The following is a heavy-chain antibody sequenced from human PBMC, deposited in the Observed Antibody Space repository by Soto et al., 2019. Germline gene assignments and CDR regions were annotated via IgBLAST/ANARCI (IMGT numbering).Heavy chain of an antibody. J-gene: IGHJ6*02. V-gene: IGHV5-51*01. CDR3: ARFEAVTTADV. CDR2: IYPGDSDT. Sequence: GESLKISCKASGYRFTSFWIGWVRQMPGKGLEWMGIIYPGDSDTRYSPSFQGQVTISADKSISTAYLQWSSLKASDTAMYYCARFEAVTTADVWGQGTTVTVSS. D-gene: IGHD4-4*01. CDR1: GYRFTSFW.